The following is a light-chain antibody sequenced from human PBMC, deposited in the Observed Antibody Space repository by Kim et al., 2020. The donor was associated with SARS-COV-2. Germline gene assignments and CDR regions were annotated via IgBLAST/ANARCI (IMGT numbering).Light chain of an antibody. J-gene: IGKJ4*01. CDR3: QQSDSTLT. Sequence: DIQMTQSPSSLSASVGDRVTITCRASQSISSYLNWYQQKPGNAPKLLIYAASSLQSGVPSRFSGSGSGTDFTLTISSLQPEDFATYYCQQSDSTLTFGGGTKVDIK. V-gene: IGKV1-39*01. CDR1: QSISSY. CDR2: AAS.